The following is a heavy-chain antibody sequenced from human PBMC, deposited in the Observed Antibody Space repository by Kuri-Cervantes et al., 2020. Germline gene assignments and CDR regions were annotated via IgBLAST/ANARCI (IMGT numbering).Heavy chain of an antibody. V-gene: IGHV3-21*05. CDR1: GSTFSSYS. Sequence: GESLKIYCAASGSTFSSYSMNWVRQAPGKGLEWVSYISSSSSYIYYADSVKGRFTISRDNSKNTLYLQMNSLRAEGTAVYYCARTYYDFWSGYYGMDVWGQGTTVTVSS. CDR3: ARTYYDFWSGYYGMDV. D-gene: IGHD3-3*01. CDR2: ISSSSSYI. J-gene: IGHJ6*02.